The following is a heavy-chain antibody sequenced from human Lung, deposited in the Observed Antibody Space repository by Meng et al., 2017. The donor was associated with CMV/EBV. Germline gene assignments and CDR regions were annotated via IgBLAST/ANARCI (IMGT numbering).Heavy chain of an antibody. J-gene: IGHJ4*02. CDR1: GFTFSTYS. D-gene: IGHD1-26*01. Sequence: GGSXRLSCAASGFTFSTYSMNWVRQAPGKGLEWVSSINNSSSYIYYADSVKGRFTISRDNAKNSLYLQMNSLRAEDTAVYYCARDLIVGTAYVDYWGQGTLVTVSS. CDR3: ARDLIVGTAYVDY. CDR2: INNSSSYI. V-gene: IGHV3-21*01.